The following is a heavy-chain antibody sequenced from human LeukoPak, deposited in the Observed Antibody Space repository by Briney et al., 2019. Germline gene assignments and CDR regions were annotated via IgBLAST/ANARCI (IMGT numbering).Heavy chain of an antibody. CDR2: ISYNGSNK. J-gene: IGHJ6*02. Sequence: PGRSLRLSCAASGFTFSSYTMHWVRQAPGKGLEWVTFISYNGSNKYYADSVKGRFTISRDNSKNTLYLQMNSLKPEDTAVYYCARDQIIVTTILDYYYGMDVWGQETTVTVSS. CDR1: GFTFSSYT. V-gene: IGHV3-30-3*01. CDR3: ARDQIIVTTILDYYYGMDV. D-gene: IGHD5-12*01.